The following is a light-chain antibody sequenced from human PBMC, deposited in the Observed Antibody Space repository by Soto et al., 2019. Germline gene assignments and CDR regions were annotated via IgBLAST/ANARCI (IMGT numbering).Light chain of an antibody. J-gene: IGKJ1*01. CDR3: MQALQTLGT. CDR1: QSLLHSNGYNY. Sequence: DIVMTQSPLSLPVTPGEPASISCRSSQSLLHSNGYNYLDWYLQKPGQSPQLLIYLGSNRASGVHDRFSGSGSGTDFTLKISRVEAEDVGVYYCMQALQTLGTFGQGTKVDIK. V-gene: IGKV2-28*01. CDR2: LGS.